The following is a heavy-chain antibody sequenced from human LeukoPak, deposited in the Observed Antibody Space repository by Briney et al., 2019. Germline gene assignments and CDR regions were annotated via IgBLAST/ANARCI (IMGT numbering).Heavy chain of an antibody. D-gene: IGHD3-22*01. V-gene: IGHV4-61*02. CDR2: IYTSGST. J-gene: IGHJ5*02. CDR1: GGSISSGSYY. CDR3: ARGIPGDSSGYYR. Sequence: PSQTLSLTCTVSGGSISSGSYYGSWIRQPAGKGLEWIGRIYTSGSTNYNPSLKSRVTISVDTSKNQFSLKLSSVTAADTAVYYCARGIPGDSSGYYRWGQGTLVTVSS.